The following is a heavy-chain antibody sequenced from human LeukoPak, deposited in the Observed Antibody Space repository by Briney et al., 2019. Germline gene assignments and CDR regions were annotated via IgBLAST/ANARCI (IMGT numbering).Heavy chain of an antibody. CDR1: GGSISGWY. CDR2: IYGSGST. J-gene: IGHJ4*02. CDR3: ARETSLMGYSGGLGFNY. D-gene: IGHD5-12*01. V-gene: IGHV4-59*01. Sequence: PSETLSLTCTVSGGSISGWYWSWIRQPPGKGLEWIGNIYGSGSTNYNPSLKSRVTISADTSKTQFSPKLTSVTAADTAVYYCARETSLMGYSGGLGFNYWGQGTLVTVAS.